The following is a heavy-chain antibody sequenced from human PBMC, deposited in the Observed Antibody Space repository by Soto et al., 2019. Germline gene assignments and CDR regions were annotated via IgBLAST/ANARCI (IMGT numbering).Heavy chain of an antibody. D-gene: IGHD3-22*01. CDR3: ARLYHFDTSARSTGDFDS. Sequence: PGESLKISCKGYGYSFISYWIGWVRQMPGKGLEWMGIIYPGDSDTRYSPSFQGQVTISADKSVSTAYLQWSSLKASDTAIYYCARLYHFDTSARSTGDFDSRGKGTLVTVSS. CDR2: IYPGDSDT. J-gene: IGHJ4*02. CDR1: GYSFISYW. V-gene: IGHV5-51*01.